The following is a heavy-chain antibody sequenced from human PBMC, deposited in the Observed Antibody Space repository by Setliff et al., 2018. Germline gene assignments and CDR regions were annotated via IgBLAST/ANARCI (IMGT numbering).Heavy chain of an antibody. CDR1: GGTFSDYY. J-gene: IGHJ4*02. D-gene: IGHD6-6*01. CDR3: ARGRNIAARLLDS. Sequence: SETLSLTCAAYGGTFSDYYWTWIRQPPGKGLEWIGEINHRGRTNYNPSLKSRVTISIDTSRDQFSLKLISMIAADTAVYYCARGRNIAARLLDSWGQGTLVTVSS. V-gene: IGHV4-34*01. CDR2: INHRGRT.